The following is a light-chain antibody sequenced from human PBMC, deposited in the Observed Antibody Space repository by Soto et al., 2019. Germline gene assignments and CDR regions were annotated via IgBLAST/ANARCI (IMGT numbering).Light chain of an antibody. CDR2: GAS. CDR3: QQSYSRVT. Sequence: EIVLTQSPGTLSLSPGERATLSCRASQSVGSSLSWYQQKPGQAPRLLFYGASNRATAIPDRFSGSGFGTDFTLTITRLEPEDFAVYYCQQSYSRVTFGQGTKVEIK. CDR1: QSVGSS. J-gene: IGKJ1*01. V-gene: IGKV3-11*01.